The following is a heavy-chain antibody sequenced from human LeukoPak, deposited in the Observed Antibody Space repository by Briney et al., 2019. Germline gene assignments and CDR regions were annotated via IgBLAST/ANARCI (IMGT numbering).Heavy chain of an antibody. CDR3: ARDLKPGGSYFYWFDP. V-gene: IGHV1-3*03. CDR1: GYTFTSYA. J-gene: IGHJ5*02. CDR2: INAGNGNT. D-gene: IGHD1-26*01. Sequence: ASVKVSCKASGYTFTSYAMHWVRQAPGQRLEWMGWINAGNGNTKYSQEFQGRVTITRDTSASTAYMELSSLRSEDTAVYYCARDLKPGGSYFYWFDPWGQGTLVTVSS.